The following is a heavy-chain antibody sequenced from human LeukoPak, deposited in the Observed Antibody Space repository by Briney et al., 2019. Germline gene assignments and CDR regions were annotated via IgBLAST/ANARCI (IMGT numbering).Heavy chain of an antibody. CDR1: GGSISSSSYY. Sequence: SETLSLTCTVSGGSISSSSYYWGWIRQPPGKGLEWIGSIYYTGSTYYNPSLKSRVTISVDKSKNQFSLKLSSVTAADTAVYYCAREVTEQLLYYFDYWGQGTLVTVSS. D-gene: IGHD6-13*01. CDR3: AREVTEQLLYYFDY. CDR2: IYYTGST. J-gene: IGHJ4*02. V-gene: IGHV4-39*07.